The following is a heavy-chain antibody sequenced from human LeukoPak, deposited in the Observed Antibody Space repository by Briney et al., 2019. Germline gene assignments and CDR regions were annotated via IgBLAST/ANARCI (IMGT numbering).Heavy chain of an antibody. J-gene: IGHJ4*02. Sequence: ASVKVSCKASGYSFTNYYIHWVRQALGQGLEWMGVIRSSGGSTTYAQKFQGRVTMTRDTSTSTVYMELSSLRSEDTAVYYCARDGGSHDFDYWGQGTLVTVSS. CDR2: IRSSGGST. V-gene: IGHV1-46*01. CDR3: ARDGGSHDFDY. D-gene: IGHD3-16*01. CDR1: GYSFTNYY.